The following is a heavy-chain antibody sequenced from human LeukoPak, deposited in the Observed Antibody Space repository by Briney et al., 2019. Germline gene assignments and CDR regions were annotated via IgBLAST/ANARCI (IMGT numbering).Heavy chain of an antibody. CDR1: GFTCSSYA. D-gene: IGHD3-22*01. Sequence: SGGSLRLSCAASGFTCSSYAMSWVRQAPGKGLEWVSGISGSGGSTYYADSVKGRFTISRDNSKNTLYLQMNSLRAEDTAVYYCAKTYYYDSSGYYYWYFDLWGRGTPVTVSS. CDR2: ISGSGGST. J-gene: IGHJ2*01. CDR3: AKTYYYDSSGYYYWYFDL. V-gene: IGHV3-23*01.